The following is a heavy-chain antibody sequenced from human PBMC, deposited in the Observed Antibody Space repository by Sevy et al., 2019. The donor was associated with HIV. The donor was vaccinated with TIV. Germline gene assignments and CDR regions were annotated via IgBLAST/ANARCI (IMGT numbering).Heavy chain of an antibody. CDR1: DGSFSGYY. J-gene: IGHJ5*02. D-gene: IGHD2-2*01. V-gene: IGHV4-34*01. CDR2: INESGIT. CDR3: ARSPPVVVVPGAPSWFDP. Sequence: SETLSLTCAVHDGSFSGYYWNWIRQLPGKGLEWIGEINESGITYYNPSLQSRVTISVDTSKKQFSLKLNSVTAGDSAVYFCARSPPVVVVPGAPSWFDPWGQGTLVTVSS.